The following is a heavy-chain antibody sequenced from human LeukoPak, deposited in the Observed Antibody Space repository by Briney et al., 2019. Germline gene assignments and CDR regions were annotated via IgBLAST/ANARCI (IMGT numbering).Heavy chain of an antibody. V-gene: IGHV1-69*05. CDR2: IIPTFGTA. CDR1: GGTFSSYA. D-gene: IGHD4-17*01. Sequence: SVKVSCKASGGTFSSYAISWVRQAPGQGLEWMGGIIPTFGTANYAQKFQGRVTITTDESTSTAYMELSSLRSEDTAVYYCARTHDYGDYYYFDYWGQGTLVTVSS. J-gene: IGHJ4*02. CDR3: ARTHDYGDYYYFDY.